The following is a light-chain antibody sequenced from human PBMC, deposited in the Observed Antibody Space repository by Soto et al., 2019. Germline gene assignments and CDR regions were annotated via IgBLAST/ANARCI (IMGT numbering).Light chain of an antibody. Sequence: QSALTQPASVSGSPGQSITIACTGTSSDVGSYNYVSWYQQEPGKAPKLMISNVSNRPPGVSNRFSGSKSGNTASLTFFGFQAEDEANYYCSSYTSSSTYFFGTGTKVTVL. J-gene: IGLJ1*01. CDR1: SSDVGSYNY. CDR2: NVS. CDR3: SSYTSSSTYF. V-gene: IGLV2-14*01.